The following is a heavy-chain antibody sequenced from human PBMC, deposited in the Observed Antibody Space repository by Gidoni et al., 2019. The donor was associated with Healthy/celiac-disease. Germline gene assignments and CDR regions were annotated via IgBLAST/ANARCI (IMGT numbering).Heavy chain of an antibody. CDR3: ARAATYYDFWSGYTNWFDP. D-gene: IGHD3-3*01. CDR2: IKQDGSEK. V-gene: IGHV3-7*01. Sequence: EVQLVESGGGLVQPGGSLRLSCAASGFPFSSYWMSWVRQAPGKGLAWVANIKQDGSEKYYVDSVKGRFTISRDNAKNSLYLQMNSLRAEDTAVYYCARAATYYDFWSGYTNWFDPWGQGTLVTVSS. CDR1: GFPFSSYW. J-gene: IGHJ5*02.